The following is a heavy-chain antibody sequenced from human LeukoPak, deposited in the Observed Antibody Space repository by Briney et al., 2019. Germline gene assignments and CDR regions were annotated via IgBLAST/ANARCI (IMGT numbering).Heavy chain of an antibody. Sequence: SETLSLTCTVSGGSISTYYWNWIRQPPGKGLEWIGYIYHSGSTNYNPSLQSRVTISVDTSKNQFSLNLNSVTAADTAVYYCAVRFRLPGDIWGQGTMVTVSS. CDR2: IYHSGST. V-gene: IGHV4-59*01. CDR1: GGSISTYY. J-gene: IGHJ3*02. CDR3: AVRFRLPGDI. D-gene: IGHD3-10*01.